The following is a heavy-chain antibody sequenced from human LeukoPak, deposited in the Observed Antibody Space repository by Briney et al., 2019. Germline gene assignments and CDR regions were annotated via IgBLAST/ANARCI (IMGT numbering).Heavy chain of an antibody. CDR2: IYYSGST. CDR1: GVSINRHY. V-gene: IGHV4-59*08. Sequence: PSETLSLTCIVSGVSINRHYWSWIRQPPGKALEWIGYIYYSGSTNYNPSLKSRVTISVDTSKNQFSLKLSSVTAADTAVYYCARQGSSWYSYNWLDPWGQGTLVTVSS. J-gene: IGHJ5*02. CDR3: ARQGSSWYSYNWLDP. D-gene: IGHD6-13*01.